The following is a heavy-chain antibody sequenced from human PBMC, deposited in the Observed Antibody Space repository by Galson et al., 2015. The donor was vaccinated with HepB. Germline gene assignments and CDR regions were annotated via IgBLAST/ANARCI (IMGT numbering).Heavy chain of an antibody. CDR1: GGTFSSYT. CDR2: IIPILGIA. V-gene: IGHV1-69*02. D-gene: IGHD1-26*01. Sequence: SVKVSCKASGGTFSSYTISWVRQAPGQRLEWMGRIIPILGIANYAQKFQGRVTITADKSTSTAYMELSSLRSEDTAVYYCARGERSLTRFDYWGQGTLVTVSS. J-gene: IGHJ4*02. CDR3: ARGERSLTRFDY.